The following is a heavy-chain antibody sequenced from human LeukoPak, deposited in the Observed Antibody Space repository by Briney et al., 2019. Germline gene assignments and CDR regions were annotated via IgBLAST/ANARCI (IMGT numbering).Heavy chain of an antibody. CDR2: INSDGSST. CDR1: GFTFSSYW. D-gene: IGHD3-10*01. V-gene: IGHV3-74*01. J-gene: IGHJ4*02. CDR3: AQGHLWFGELLEGY. Sequence: GGSLRLSCAASGFTFSSYWMHWVRHAPGKGPVWVSRINSDGSSTSYADSVKGRFTISRDNAKNTLYLQMNSLRAEDTAVYYCAQGHLWFGELLEGYWGQGTLVTVSS.